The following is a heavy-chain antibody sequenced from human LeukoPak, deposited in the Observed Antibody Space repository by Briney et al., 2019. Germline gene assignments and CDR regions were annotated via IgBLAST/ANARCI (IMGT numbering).Heavy chain of an antibody. CDR1: GGSISSYY. V-gene: IGHV4-4*07. CDR3: ARVGEYYDSSGYSHFDY. CDR2: IYTSGST. Sequence: SETLSLTCTVSGGSISSYYWSWIRQPPGKGLEWIGRIYTSGSTNYNPSLKSRVTISVDTSKNQFSLKLSSVTAADTAVYYCARVGEYYDSSGYSHFDYWGQGTLVTVSS. D-gene: IGHD3-22*01. J-gene: IGHJ4*02.